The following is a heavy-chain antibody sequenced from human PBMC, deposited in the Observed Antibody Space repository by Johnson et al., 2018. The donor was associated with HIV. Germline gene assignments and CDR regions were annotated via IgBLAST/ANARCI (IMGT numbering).Heavy chain of an antibody. CDR1: GFTFDDYA. D-gene: IGHD6-6*01. Sequence: EVQLVESGGGLVQPGRSLRLSCAASGFTFDDYAMHWVRQAPGKGLEWVSGISWNSGSIGYADSVKGRFTISRDNAKNSLYLQMNSLRAEDTAVYYCARDRIRSSHAFDIWGQGTMVTVSS. J-gene: IGHJ3*02. CDR2: ISWNSGSI. V-gene: IGHV3-9*01. CDR3: ARDRIRSSHAFDI.